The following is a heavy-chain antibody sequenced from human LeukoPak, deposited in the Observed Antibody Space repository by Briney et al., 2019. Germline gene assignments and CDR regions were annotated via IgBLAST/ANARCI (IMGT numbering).Heavy chain of an antibody. CDR1: GFTFSSYE. V-gene: IGHV3-48*03. CDR3: ARAYTAMPFDF. CDR2: ISSSGSTI. Sequence: GGSLRLSCAASGFTFSSYEMKWVRQAPGKGLEWVSYISSSGSTIYYADSVKGRFTISRDNAKNSLYLQMNSLRAEDTAVYYCARAYTAMPFDFWGQGTLVTVSS. D-gene: IGHD5-18*01. J-gene: IGHJ4*02.